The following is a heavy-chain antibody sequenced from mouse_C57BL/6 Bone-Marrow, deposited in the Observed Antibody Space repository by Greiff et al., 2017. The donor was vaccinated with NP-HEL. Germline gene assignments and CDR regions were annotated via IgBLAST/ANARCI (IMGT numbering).Heavy chain of an antibody. Sequence: EVKVVESGGDLVKPGGSLKLSCAASGFTFSSYGMSWVRQTPDKRLEWVATISSGGSYTYSPDSVKGRFTLSRDNAKNTLYLQMSILKSEDTTMYYCARGYYYGSSYGDYWGQGTTLTVSS. V-gene: IGHV5-6*01. D-gene: IGHD1-1*01. CDR2: ISSGGSYT. CDR1: GFTFSSYG. J-gene: IGHJ2*01. CDR3: ARGYYYGSSYGDY.